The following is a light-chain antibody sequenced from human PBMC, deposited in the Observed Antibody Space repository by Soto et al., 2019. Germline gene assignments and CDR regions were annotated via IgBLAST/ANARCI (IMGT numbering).Light chain of an antibody. CDR1: SGHSSYA. CDR2: LNSDGSH. CDR3: QTWGTGSWV. Sequence: QLVLTQSHSASASLGASVKLTCTLSSGHSSYAIAWHQQQPEKGPRYLMKLNSDGSHSKGDGIPDRFSGSRSGAERYLTISGLQSEDEADYYCQTWGTGSWVFGGGTKVTVL. V-gene: IGLV4-69*01. J-gene: IGLJ3*02.